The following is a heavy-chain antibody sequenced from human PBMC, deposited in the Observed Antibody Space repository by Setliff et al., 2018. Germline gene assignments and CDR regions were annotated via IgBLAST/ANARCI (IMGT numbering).Heavy chain of an antibody. CDR3: ARVLFHCSSTSCYLDAFDI. V-gene: IGHV1-69*05. CDR2: TIPIFGTA. D-gene: IGHD2-2*01. J-gene: IGHJ3*02. Sequence: SVKVSCKASGGTFSSYAISWVRQAPGQGLEWMGGTIPIFGTANYAQKLQGRVTMTTDTSTSTAYMELRSLRSDDTAVYYCARVLFHCSSTSCYLDAFDIWGQGTMVTVSS. CDR1: GGTFSSYA.